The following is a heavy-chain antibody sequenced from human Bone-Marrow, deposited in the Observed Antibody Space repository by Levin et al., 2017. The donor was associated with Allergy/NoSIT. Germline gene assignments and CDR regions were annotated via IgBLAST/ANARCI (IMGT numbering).Heavy chain of an antibody. CDR2: ISGSGGST. Sequence: LSLTCAASGFTFSSYAMSWVRQAPGKGLEWVSAISGSGGSTYYADSVKGRFTISRDNSKNTLYLQMNSLRAEDTAVYYCAKDFRWELENWFDPWGQGTLVTVSS. CDR1: GFTFSSYA. D-gene: IGHD1-26*01. V-gene: IGHV3-23*01. CDR3: AKDFRWELENWFDP. J-gene: IGHJ5*02.